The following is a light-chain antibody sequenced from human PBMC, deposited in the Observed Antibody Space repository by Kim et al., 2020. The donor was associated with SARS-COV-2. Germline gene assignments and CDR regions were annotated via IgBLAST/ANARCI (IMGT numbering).Light chain of an antibody. Sequence: SSELTQDPAVSVALGQTVRITCQGDSLRSYYASWYQQKPRQAPVLVIYGKNNRPSGIPDRFSGSSSGNTASLTITGAQAEDEADYYCNSRDSSGNYVVFGGGTQLTVL. CDR3: NSRDSSGNYVV. V-gene: IGLV3-19*01. J-gene: IGLJ2*01. CDR1: SLRSYY. CDR2: GKN.